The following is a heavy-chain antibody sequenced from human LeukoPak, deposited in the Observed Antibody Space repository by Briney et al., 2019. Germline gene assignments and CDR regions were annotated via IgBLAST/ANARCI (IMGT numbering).Heavy chain of an antibody. D-gene: IGHD3-22*01. Sequence: ASVNVSCKASGGTFSSYAISWVRQAPGQGLEWVGGIIPIFGTANYAQKFQGRVTITADESTSTAYMELSSLRSEDTAMYYCACCITMIVTDNYYYYGMDVWGQGTTVTVSS. V-gene: IGHV1-69*13. J-gene: IGHJ6*02. CDR1: GGTFSSYA. CDR2: IIPIFGTA. CDR3: ACCITMIVTDNYYYYGMDV.